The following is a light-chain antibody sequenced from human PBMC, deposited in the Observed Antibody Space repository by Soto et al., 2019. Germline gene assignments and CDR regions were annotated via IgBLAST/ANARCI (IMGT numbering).Light chain of an antibody. Sequence: QSALTQPASVSGSPGQSITISCTGTSSDVGGYNSVSWYQQHPGKAPKLMIYDVSNRPSGVSNRFSGSKSGNTAPLTISGLQAEDEADYYCSSYTSSSPRVFGTGTKLTVL. CDR2: DVS. CDR1: SSDVGGYNS. J-gene: IGLJ1*01. CDR3: SSYTSSSPRV. V-gene: IGLV2-14*01.